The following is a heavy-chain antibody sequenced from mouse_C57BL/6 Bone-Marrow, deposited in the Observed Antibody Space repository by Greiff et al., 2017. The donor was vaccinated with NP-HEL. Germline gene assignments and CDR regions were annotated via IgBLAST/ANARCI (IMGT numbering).Heavy chain of an antibody. CDR3: ARAYYSNYYYAMDY. Sequence: EVMLVESGGDLVKPGGSLKLSCAASGFTFSDYYMAWVRQVPEKGLEWVANINYDGSSTYYLDSLKSRFIISRDNAKNILYLQMSSLKSEDTATYYCARAYYSNYYYAMDYWGQGTSVTVSS. CDR2: INYDGSST. J-gene: IGHJ4*01. D-gene: IGHD2-5*01. V-gene: IGHV5-16*01. CDR1: GFTFSDYY.